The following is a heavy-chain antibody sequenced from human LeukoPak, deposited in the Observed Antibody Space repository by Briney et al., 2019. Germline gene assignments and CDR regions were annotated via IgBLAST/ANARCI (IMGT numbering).Heavy chain of an antibody. V-gene: IGHV1-69*04. J-gene: IGHJ1*01. Sequence: SVNVSCKASGGTFSSYAISWVRQAPGQGLEWMGRIIPILGIANYAQKFQGRVTITADKSTSTAYMELSSLRSEDTAVYYCARGAAAGTPDFQHWGQGTLVTVSS. CDR2: IIPILGIA. CDR3: ARGAAAGTPDFQH. CDR1: GGTFSSYA. D-gene: IGHD6-13*01.